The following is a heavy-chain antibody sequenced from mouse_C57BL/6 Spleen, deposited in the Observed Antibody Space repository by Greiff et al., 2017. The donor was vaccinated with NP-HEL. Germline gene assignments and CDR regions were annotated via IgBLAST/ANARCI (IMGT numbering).Heavy chain of an antibody. CDR1: GFTFSDYG. V-gene: IGHV5-17*01. CDR3: ARIYYGNYVGAMDY. J-gene: IGHJ4*01. CDR2: ISSGSSTF. D-gene: IGHD2-1*01. Sequence: EVQGVESGGGLVKPGGSLKLSCAASGFTFSDYGMHWVRQAPEKGLEWVAYISSGSSTFYYADTVKGRFTFSRDNAKNNLFLQMTSLRSEDTAMYYCARIYYGNYVGAMDYWGQGTSVTVSS.